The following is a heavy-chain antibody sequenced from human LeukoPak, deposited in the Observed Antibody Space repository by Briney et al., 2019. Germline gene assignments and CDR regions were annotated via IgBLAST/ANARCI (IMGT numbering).Heavy chain of an antibody. CDR3: ARSHMVRGIDY. D-gene: IGHD3-10*01. CDR1: GDSISSYY. V-gene: IGHV4-59*08. Sequence: SEALSLTCTVSGDSISSYYWTWIRQPPGKGLEWIGYIYYSGSTNYNPSLKSRVTISVDASKNQFSLKLSSVTAADTAVYYCARSHMVRGIDYWGQGTLVTVSS. CDR2: IYYSGST. J-gene: IGHJ4*02.